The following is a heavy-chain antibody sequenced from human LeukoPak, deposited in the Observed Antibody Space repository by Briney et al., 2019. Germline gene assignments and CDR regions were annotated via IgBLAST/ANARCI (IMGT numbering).Heavy chain of an antibody. CDR2: ISSSSSYI. D-gene: IGHD3-10*01. V-gene: IGHV3-21*04. CDR1: GFTFSSYS. CDR3: AKEGFRGWMNWFDP. J-gene: IGHJ5*02. Sequence: GGSLRLSCAASGFTFSSYSMNWVRQAPGKGLEWVSSISSSSSYIYYADSVKGRFTISRDNAKNSLYLQMNSLRAEDTAVYYCAKEGFRGWMNWFDPWGQGTLVTVSS.